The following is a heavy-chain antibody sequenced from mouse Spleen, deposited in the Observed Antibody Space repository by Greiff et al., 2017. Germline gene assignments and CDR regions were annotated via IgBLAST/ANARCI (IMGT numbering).Heavy chain of an antibody. CDR2: IRNKANGYTT. Sequence: EVMLVESGGGLVQPGGSLSLSCAASGFTFTDYYMSWVRQPPGKALEWLGFIRNKANGYTTEYSASVKGRFTISRDNSQSILYLQMNALRAEDSATYYCARYRYYEGYFDVWGAGTTVTVSS. D-gene: IGHD2-4*01. V-gene: IGHV7-3*01. CDR3: ARYRYYEGYFDV. J-gene: IGHJ1*01. CDR1: GFTFTDYY.